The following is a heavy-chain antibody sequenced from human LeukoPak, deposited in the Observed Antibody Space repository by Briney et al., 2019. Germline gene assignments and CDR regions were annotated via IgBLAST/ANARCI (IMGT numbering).Heavy chain of an antibody. J-gene: IGHJ4*02. CDR1: GYPFTSYY. CDR2: INPGGGST. CDR3: ARTAASSSWYQVDY. D-gene: IGHD6-13*01. V-gene: IGHV1-46*01. Sequence: VASVKVSCKASGYPFTSYYMHWVRQAPGQGLEWVGIINPGGGSTSYAQKFQGRVTVTRDTPTSTVYMELSSPRSEDTAVYYCARTAASSSWYQVDYWGQGTLVTVSS.